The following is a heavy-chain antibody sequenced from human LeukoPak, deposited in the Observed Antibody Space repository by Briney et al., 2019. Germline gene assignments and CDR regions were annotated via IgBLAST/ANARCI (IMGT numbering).Heavy chain of an antibody. D-gene: IGHD4-23*01. Sequence: PGGSLRLSCAASGFTFSDYSMNWVRQAPGKGLEWVSAIHFGGTTYYADSVKGRFTVSRDNSRNTLYLQMNSLRAEDTALYYCARDGSRWPFEYWGQGTLVTVSS. CDR1: GFTFSDYS. J-gene: IGHJ4*02. CDR3: ARDGSRWPFEY. V-gene: IGHV3-53*01. CDR2: IHFGGTT.